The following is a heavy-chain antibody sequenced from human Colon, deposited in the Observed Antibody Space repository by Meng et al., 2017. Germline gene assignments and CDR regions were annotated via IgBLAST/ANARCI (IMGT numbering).Heavy chain of an antibody. V-gene: IGHV4-4*02. CDR2: IYPSGRT. CDR3: ARKRTSPGTLGFDY. Sequence: GQLRASGPGLVKPSGTLSLTCAVSGDSISSGNGWTWVRQPPGKGLEWIGEIYPSGRTSSNPSLQGRVTILLDKSKNQFSLELNSVTAADTAIYFCARKRTSPGTLGFDYWGQGTLVTVSS. J-gene: IGHJ4*02. CDR1: GDSISSGNG. D-gene: IGHD6-13*01.